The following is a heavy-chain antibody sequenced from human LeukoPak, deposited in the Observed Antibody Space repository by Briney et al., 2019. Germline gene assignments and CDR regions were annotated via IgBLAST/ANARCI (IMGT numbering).Heavy chain of an antibody. CDR3: ARDSSIAAQNWFDP. CDR2: IYYSGST. J-gene: IGHJ5*02. D-gene: IGHD6-6*01. V-gene: IGHV4-59*11. CDR1: GGSISSHY. Sequence: SETLSLTCTVSGGSISSHYWSWIRQPPGKGLEWIGYIYYSGSTNYNPSLKSRVTISVDTSKNQFSLKLSSMTAADTAVYYCARDSSIAAQNWFDPWGQGTLVTVSS.